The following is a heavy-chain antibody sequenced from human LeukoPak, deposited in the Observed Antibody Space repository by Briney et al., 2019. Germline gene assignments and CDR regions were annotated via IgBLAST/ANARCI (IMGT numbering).Heavy chain of an antibody. CDR3: ATVGATYVYFDY. CDR2: INPSGDTT. CDR1: GYIFTSYY. J-gene: IGHJ4*02. V-gene: IGHV1-46*01. D-gene: IGHD1-26*01. Sequence: GASVKVSCKASGYIFTSYYIHWVRQAPGQGLEWMGVINPSGDTTTYAQKFQGRVTMTRDMSTSTAYMELRSLGSDDTSVYYCATVGATYVYFDYWGQGTLVTVSS.